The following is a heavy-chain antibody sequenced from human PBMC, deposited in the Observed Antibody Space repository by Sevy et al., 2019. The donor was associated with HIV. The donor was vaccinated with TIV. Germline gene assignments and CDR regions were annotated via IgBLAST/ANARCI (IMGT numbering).Heavy chain of an antibody. D-gene: IGHD3-22*01. Sequence: GGSLRLSCAASGFTFSSHYMSWVRQAPGNGLEWVANIKQDGSDKFYVESVKGRFTISRDNAKNSLYLQLSSLRAEDTAMYFCAREALYYYDSERHYDDAFDMSGPRTMVTVSS. CDR2: IKQDGSDK. J-gene: IGHJ3*02. V-gene: IGHV3-7*04. CDR1: GFTFSSHY. CDR3: AREALYYYDSERHYDDAFDM.